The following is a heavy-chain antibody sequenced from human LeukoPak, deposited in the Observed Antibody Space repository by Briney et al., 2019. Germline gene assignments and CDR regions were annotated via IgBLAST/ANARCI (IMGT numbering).Heavy chain of an antibody. CDR3: ARAYWYYYDSSGYYGTDYFDY. V-gene: IGHV4-34*01. Sequence: SETLSLTCAVYGGSFSGYYWSWIRQPPGKGLEWIGEINHSGSTNYNPSHKSRVTISVDTSKNQFSLKLSSVTAADTAVYYCARAYWYYYDSSGYYGTDYFDYWGQGTLVTVSS. J-gene: IGHJ4*02. CDR1: GGSFSGYY. D-gene: IGHD3-22*01. CDR2: INHSGST.